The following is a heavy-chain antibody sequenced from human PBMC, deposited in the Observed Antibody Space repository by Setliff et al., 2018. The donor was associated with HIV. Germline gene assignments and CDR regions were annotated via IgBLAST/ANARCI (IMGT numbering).Heavy chain of an antibody. V-gene: IGHV4-39*01. Sequence: SETLSLTCSVSGDSIFTSTYYWGWIRQPPGKRLEWIGSIYYSGNTYYNPSLKSRVTISVDTSKNQFFLNLSSVTATDSAVYYCARLGRPYSGQGWFAPWGQGTLVTVSS. CDR1: GDSIFTSTYY. CDR3: ARLGRPYSGQGWFAP. D-gene: IGHD5-12*01. CDR2: IYYSGNT. J-gene: IGHJ5*02.